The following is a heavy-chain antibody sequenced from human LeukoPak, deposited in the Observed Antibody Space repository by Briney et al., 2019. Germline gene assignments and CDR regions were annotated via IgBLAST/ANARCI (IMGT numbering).Heavy chain of an antibody. CDR3: ARKYLYGSGKPDFDY. J-gene: IGHJ4*02. V-gene: IGHV1-8*01. Sequence: GASVKVSCKASGYTFTSYDINWVRQATGQGLEWMGWMNPNSGNTGHAQKFQGRVTMTRNNSISTAYMELSSLRSDDTAVYYCARKYLYGSGKPDFDYWGQGTLVTVSS. D-gene: IGHD3-10*01. CDR1: GYTFTSYD. CDR2: MNPNSGNT.